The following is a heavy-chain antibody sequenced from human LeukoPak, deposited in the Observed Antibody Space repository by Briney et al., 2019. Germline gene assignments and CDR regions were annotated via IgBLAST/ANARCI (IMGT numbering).Heavy chain of an antibody. Sequence: GGSLRLSCAASGFTFSDYYMSWIRQAPGKGLEWVSYISSGGSNIYYADSVKGRFTISRDNAKNSLYLQMNSPRAEDKAVYYCARDRRMYYYGSGSYYKRHHLDYWGQGTLVSVSS. J-gene: IGHJ4*02. V-gene: IGHV3-11*01. CDR1: GFTFSDYY. CDR3: ARDRRMYYYGSGSYYKRHHLDY. CDR2: ISSGGSNI. D-gene: IGHD3-10*01.